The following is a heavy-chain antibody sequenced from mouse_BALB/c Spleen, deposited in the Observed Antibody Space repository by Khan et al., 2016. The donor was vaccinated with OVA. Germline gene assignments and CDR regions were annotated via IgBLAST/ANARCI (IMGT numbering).Heavy chain of an antibody. CDR3: ARMARTIN. CDR1: GFSFTSYG. J-gene: IGHJ2*01. CDR2: INSNGGST. Sequence: EVELVESGPGLVQPSGSLYLTCTASGFSFTSYGRSWVRQPPEKSLELVAAINSNGGSTYYPASVKGRFTISRDNAKNTLYLQMSSLKSEDTAMYYCARMARTINWGQGTTLTVSS. V-gene: IGHV5-6-3*01.